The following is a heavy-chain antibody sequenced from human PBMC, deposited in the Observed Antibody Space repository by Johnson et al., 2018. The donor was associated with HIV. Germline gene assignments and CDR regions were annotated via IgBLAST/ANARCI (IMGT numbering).Heavy chain of an antibody. J-gene: IGHJ3*02. CDR3: ARAIVTPDEVAFDI. Sequence: MLLVESGGGVVRPGGSLRLSCAASGFTFDDYGMSWVRQAPGKGLEWVSGISWNSGSIGYADSVKGRFTISRDNAKNSLYLQMNSLRADDTAVYYCARAIVTPDEVAFDIWGQGTLVTVSS. CDR1: GFTFDDYG. CDR2: ISWNSGSI. V-gene: IGHV3-20*04. D-gene: IGHD5-18*01.